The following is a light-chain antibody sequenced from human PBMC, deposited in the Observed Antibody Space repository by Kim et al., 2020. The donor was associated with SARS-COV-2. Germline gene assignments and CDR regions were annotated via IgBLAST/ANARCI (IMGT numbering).Light chain of an antibody. CDR3: QQYGSSGIT. J-gene: IGKJ5*01. CDR2: GAS. CDR1: QSVSSSY. V-gene: IGKV3-20*01. Sequence: EIVLTQSPGTLSLSPGERATLSCRASQSVSSSYLAWYQQKPDQTPRLLIYGASSRATGIPDRFSGTGSGTDFTLTISRLEPEDFAVYYCQQYGSSGITFAQGTRLEIK.